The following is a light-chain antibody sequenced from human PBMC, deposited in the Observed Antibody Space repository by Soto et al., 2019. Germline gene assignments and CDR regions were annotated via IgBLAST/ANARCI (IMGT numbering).Light chain of an antibody. Sequence: DIQMTQSPSSLSASVGDRVTITCRASQSISTYLNWYQQKPGKAPKLLIYAASRLQSGVPSRFSGSGYGKDFTLTISSLQPEDFATYSCQQSYSTPPWTFGQGTKVEIK. V-gene: IGKV1-39*01. J-gene: IGKJ1*01. CDR3: QQSYSTPPWT. CDR1: QSISTY. CDR2: AAS.